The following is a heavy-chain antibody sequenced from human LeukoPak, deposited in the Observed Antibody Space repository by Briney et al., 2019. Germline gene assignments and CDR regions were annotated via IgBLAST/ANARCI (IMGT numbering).Heavy chain of an antibody. V-gene: IGHV4-30-4*08. CDR2: IYYSGST. CDR1: GGSISSGDYY. CDR3: ARGFRRGPFDY. D-gene: IGHD5-24*01. Sequence: SQTLSLTCTVSGGSISSGDYYWNWIRQPPGKGLEWIGYIYYSGSTYYNPSLKSRLTISVDTSRNQFSLKLTSVTAADTAVYYCARGFRRGPFDYWGQGTLVTVSS. J-gene: IGHJ4*02.